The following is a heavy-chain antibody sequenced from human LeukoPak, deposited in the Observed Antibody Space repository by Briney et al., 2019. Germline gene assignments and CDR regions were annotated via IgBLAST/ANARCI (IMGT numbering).Heavy chain of an antibody. CDR1: GYTFDTYV. CDR2: ISGYNGNT. J-gene: IGHJ1*01. V-gene: IGHV1-18*01. D-gene: IGHD2-15*01. CDR3: ARAPRPFRYDYCSGGSCYEIEYFQY. Sequence: ASVKVSCXGSGYTFDTYVISWVRRAPGQGLEWMGWISGYNGNTNCGLKFQGRVTMTIDTSTRTPYMELRSLRSDDTAVYYCARAPRPFRYDYCSGGSCYEIEYFQYWGQGTLVTVSS.